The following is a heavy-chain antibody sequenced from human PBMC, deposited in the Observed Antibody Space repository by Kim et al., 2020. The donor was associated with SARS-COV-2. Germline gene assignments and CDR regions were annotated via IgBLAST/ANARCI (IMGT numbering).Heavy chain of an antibody. D-gene: IGHD1-26*01. V-gene: IGHV1-2*02. J-gene: IGHJ2*01. Sequence: AQKFQGRVTMTRDTSISTAYMELSRLRSDDTAVYYCARPAIGAGYWYFDLWGRGTLVTVSS. CDR3: ARPAIGAGYWYFDL.